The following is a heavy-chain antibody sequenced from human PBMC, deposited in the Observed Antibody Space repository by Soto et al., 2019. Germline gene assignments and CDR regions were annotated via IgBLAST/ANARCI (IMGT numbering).Heavy chain of an antibody. V-gene: IGHV3-23*01. CDR1: GFTFTNYA. CDR3: AKGEAKWGLEYFYFGMDV. Sequence: GSLRLSCAASGFTFTNYALSWVRQAPGKGLEWVSAISGSGGSTYFADSVKGRFTISRDNSKNTLYLQMNSLRAEDTAVYYCAKGEAKWGLEYFYFGMDVWGQGTTVTVSS. CDR2: ISGSGGST. D-gene: IGHD7-27*01. J-gene: IGHJ6*02.